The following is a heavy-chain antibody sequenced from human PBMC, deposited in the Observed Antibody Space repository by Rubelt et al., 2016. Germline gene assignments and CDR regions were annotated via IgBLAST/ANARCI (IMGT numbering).Heavy chain of an antibody. CDR1: GGTFSSYA. CDR3: ARDDYSTDYDGMDV. Sequence: QVQLVQSGAEVKKPGSSVKVSCKASGGTFSSYAISWVRQAPGQGLAWMGRIIPRLGIANYAQKVHGRVTMTADKSTSTAYMELSSLRSDDTAVYYCARDDYSTDYDGMDVWGQGTTVTVSS. D-gene: IGHD2-21*01. V-gene: IGHV1-69*04. J-gene: IGHJ6*02. CDR2: IIPRLGIA.